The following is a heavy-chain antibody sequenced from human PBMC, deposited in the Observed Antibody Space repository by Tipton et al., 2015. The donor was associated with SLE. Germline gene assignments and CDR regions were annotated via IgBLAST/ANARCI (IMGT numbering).Heavy chain of an antibody. J-gene: IGHJ4*02. D-gene: IGHD6-13*01. CDR3: ARGVQQLGRFDY. V-gene: IGHV4-61*02. CDR2: LYASGST. Sequence: TLSLTCTVSGGSMSSGNYYWSWIRQPAGKGLEWIGRLYASGSTNYNPSLRSRVTISVDRSKNQFSLKLNSVTAADTAVYYCARGVQQLGRFDYWGQGTLVTVSS. CDR1: GGSMSSGNYY.